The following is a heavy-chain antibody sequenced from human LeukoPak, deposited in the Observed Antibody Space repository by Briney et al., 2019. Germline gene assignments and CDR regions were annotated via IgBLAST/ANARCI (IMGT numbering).Heavy chain of an antibody. V-gene: IGHV3-7*01. CDR2: IKQDGSEK. Sequence: PGGSLRLSCAASGFTFSSYWMSWVRQAPGKGLEWVANIKQDGSEKYYADSVKGRFTISRDNPKNTLYVQMNSLRAEDTAVYYCARGRGADYGGNSGYFDYWGQGTLVTVSS. D-gene: IGHD4-23*01. J-gene: IGHJ4*02. CDR1: GFTFSSYW. CDR3: ARGRGADYGGNSGYFDY.